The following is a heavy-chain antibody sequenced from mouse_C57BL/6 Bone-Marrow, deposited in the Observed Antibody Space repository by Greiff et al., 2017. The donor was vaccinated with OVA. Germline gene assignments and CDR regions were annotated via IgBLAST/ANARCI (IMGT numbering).Heavy chain of an antibody. CDR3: ARGGEY. J-gene: IGHJ3*01. V-gene: IGHV1-76*01. CDR1: GYTFTDYY. Sequence: QVQLKESGAELVRPGASVKLSCKASGYTFTDYYINWVKQRPGQGLEWIARIYPGSGNTYYNEKFKGKATLTAEKSSSTAYMQLSSLTSEDSAVYFCARGGEYWGQGTLVTVSA. CDR2: IYPGSGNT.